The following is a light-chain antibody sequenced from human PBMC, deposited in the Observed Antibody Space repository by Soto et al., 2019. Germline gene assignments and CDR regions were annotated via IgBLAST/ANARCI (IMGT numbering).Light chain of an antibody. CDR1: QSVSNNY. Sequence: TVLTQSPGTLSLSPGERATIFCRASQSVSNNYLAWYQQKPGQAHRLLIYGASSRATGIPDRFSGSGSGTDFSLTISRLEPEDSAVYYWQQHGTSPPSWTFGQGTKVEIK. J-gene: IGKJ1*01. CDR3: QQHGTSPPSWT. CDR2: GAS. V-gene: IGKV3-20*01.